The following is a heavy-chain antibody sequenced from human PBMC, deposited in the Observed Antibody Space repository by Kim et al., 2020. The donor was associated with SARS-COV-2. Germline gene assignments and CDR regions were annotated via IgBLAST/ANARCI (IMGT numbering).Heavy chain of an antibody. J-gene: IGHJ4*02. CDR1: RFTFSTYA. Sequence: GGSLRLSCAASRFTFSTYAMNWVRQAPGKGLEWVSTISGSGGSTYYADSVKGRFTISRDNSKNTLFLQMNSLRAEDTAVYYCARGPLLPYFDYWGQGTLVTVSS. D-gene: IGHD2-21*02. CDR2: ISGSGGST. CDR3: ARGPLLPYFDY. V-gene: IGHV3-23*01.